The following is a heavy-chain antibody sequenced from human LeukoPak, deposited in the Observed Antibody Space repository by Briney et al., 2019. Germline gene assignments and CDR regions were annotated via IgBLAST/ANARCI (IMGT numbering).Heavy chain of an antibody. J-gene: IGHJ4*02. D-gene: IGHD4-17*01. CDR2: IIPIFGTA. CDR1: GGTFSSYA. V-gene: IGHV1-69*05. Sequence: SVKVSCKASGGTFSSYAISWVRQAPGQGLEWMGRIIPIFGTANYAQKSQGGVTITTDESTSTAYMELSSLRSEDTAVYYCAIDPYDYGDYESEPLDYWGQGTLVTVSS. CDR3: AIDPYDYGDYESEPLDY.